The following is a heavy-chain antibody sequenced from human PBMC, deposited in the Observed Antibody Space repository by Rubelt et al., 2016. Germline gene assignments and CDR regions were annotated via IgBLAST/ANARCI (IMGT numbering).Heavy chain of an antibody. D-gene: IGHD5-12*01. CDR3: ASSSGYDYVYDY. CDR2: INHGGST. CDR1: GGSFSGYY. V-gene: IGHV4-34*01. J-gene: IGHJ4*02. Sequence: QVQLKQWGAGLLKPSETLSVTCAVYGGSFSGYYWTWIRQPPGKGLEWIGEINHGGSTDHNPSLKSRVTIAVDTSKNQISLKLRSVTAADTAIYYCASSSGYDYVYDYWGQGTLVTVSS.